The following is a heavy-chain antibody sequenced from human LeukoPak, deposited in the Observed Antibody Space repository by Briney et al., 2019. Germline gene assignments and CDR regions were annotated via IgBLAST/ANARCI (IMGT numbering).Heavy chain of an antibody. V-gene: IGHV3-21*04. Sequence: GGSLRLSCAASGFTFSSYSMNWVRQAPGKGLEWVSSISSSSSYIYYADSVKGRFTISRDNAKNTLHLQMNSLRAEDTAVYYCAHGSMYQLDYWGQGTLVTVSS. CDR3: AHGSMYQLDY. CDR1: GFTFSSYS. D-gene: IGHD2-2*01. CDR2: ISSSSSYI. J-gene: IGHJ4*02.